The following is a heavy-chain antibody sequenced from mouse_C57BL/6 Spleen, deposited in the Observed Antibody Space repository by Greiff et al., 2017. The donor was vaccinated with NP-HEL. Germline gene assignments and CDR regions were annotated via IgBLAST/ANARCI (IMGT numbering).Heavy chain of an antibody. D-gene: IGHD4-1*01. CDR2: IDPSDSYT. V-gene: IGHV1-50*01. CDR1: GYTFTSYW. J-gene: IGHJ1*03. Sequence: QVQLQQPGAELVKPGASVKLSCKASGYTFTSYWMQWVKQRPGQGLEWIGEIDPSDSYTNYNQKFKGKATLTVDTSSSTAYMQLSSLTSEDSAVYYCARGLGRGWGTGTTVTVSS. CDR3: ARGLGRG.